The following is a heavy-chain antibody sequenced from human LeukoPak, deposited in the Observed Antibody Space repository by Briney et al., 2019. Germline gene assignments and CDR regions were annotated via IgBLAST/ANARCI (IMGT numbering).Heavy chain of an antibody. D-gene: IGHD1-26*01. Sequence: TSETLSLTCTVSGDSISSYYWSWIRQPPGKGLEWIGYIYYSGSTNYNPSLKSRVTISVATSMNQFSLRLSSVTAADTAVYYCARDRSGSYSRYYYYGMDVWGQGTTVTVSS. CDR1: GDSISSYY. V-gene: IGHV4-59*01. CDR2: IYYSGST. J-gene: IGHJ6*02. CDR3: ARDRSGSYSRYYYYGMDV.